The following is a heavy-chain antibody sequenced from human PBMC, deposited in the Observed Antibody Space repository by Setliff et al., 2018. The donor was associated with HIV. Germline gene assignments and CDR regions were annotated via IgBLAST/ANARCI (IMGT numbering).Heavy chain of an antibody. CDR2: IKQDGSEK. J-gene: IGHJ6*03. D-gene: IGHD7-27*01. CDR3: ARERGVTPLGNYYYYYMDV. V-gene: IGHV3-7*01. Sequence: ETLSLTCTVSGGSIRSGGYYWGWVRQAPGKGLEWVANIKQDGSEKYYVDSVKGRFTISRDNAKNSLYLQMNSLRAEDTAVYYCARERGVTPLGNYYYYYMDVWGKGTTVTVSS. CDR1: GGSIRSGGYY.